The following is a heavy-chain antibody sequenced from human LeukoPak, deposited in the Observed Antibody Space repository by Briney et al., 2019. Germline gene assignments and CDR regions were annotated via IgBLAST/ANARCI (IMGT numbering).Heavy chain of an antibody. CDR1: GFTFSNYA. V-gene: IGHV3-23*01. CDR2: ITDRGSDT. D-gene: IGHD1-26*01. CDR3: AKGSRGNYDY. Sequence: GGSLRLSCAASGFTFSNYAMTWVRQAPGKGLEWVSSITDRGSDTYYADSVKGQFTISRGNSKNTLYLQMNSLRVEDTAVYYCAKGSRGNYDYWGQGTPVTVSS. J-gene: IGHJ4*02.